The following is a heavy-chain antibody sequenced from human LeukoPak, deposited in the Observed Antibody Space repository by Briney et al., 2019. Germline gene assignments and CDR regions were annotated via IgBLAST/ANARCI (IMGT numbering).Heavy chain of an antibody. D-gene: IGHD5-18*01. Sequence: GGSLRLSCAASGFTVSSNYMSWVRQAPGKGLEWVSVIYSGGSTYYADSVKGRFTISRDNSKNTLYLQMNSLRAEDTAVYYCAVGYSYGYDTFDIWGQGTMVTVSS. V-gene: IGHV3-66*01. J-gene: IGHJ3*02. CDR1: GFTVSSNY. CDR3: AVGYSYGYDTFDI. CDR2: IYSGGST.